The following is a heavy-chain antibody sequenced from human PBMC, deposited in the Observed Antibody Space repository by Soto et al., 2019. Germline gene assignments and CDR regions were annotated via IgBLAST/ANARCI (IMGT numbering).Heavy chain of an antibody. V-gene: IGHV3-49*05. CDR1: GFTFGDYA. CDR3: TRDLSGWNYYPGDY. D-gene: IGHD1-7*01. J-gene: IGHJ4*02. Sequence: EVQLVESGGGLVKPGRSLRLSCTASGFTFGDYAMSWFRQAPGKGLEWVGFIRSKAYGGTTEYAASVKGRFTISRDDSKSIAYLQMNSLKTEDTAVYYCTRDLSGWNYYPGDYWGQGTLVTVSS. CDR2: IRSKAYGGTT.